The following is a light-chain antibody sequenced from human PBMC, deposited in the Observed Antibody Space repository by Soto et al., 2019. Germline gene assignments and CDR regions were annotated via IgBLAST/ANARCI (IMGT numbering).Light chain of an antibody. CDR1: SGHSSNA. V-gene: IGLV4-69*01. CDR2: LNSDGSH. CDR3: QTWGTGIVV. Sequence: QSVLTQSPSASASRGASVTVTCTLSSGHSSNAVAWHQQQPEKGPRYLMRLNSDGSHSKGDGIPDRFTGSSSGADRYLTISSLQSEDEADYYCQTWGTGIVVFGGGTKLTVL. J-gene: IGLJ3*02.